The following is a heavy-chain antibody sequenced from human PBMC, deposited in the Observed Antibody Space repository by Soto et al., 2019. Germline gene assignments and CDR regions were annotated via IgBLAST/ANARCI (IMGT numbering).Heavy chain of an antibody. Sequence: PGGSLRLSCAASGLTFISYGMHWVRQAPGKGLEWVAVIWYDGSNKYYADSVKGRFTISRDNSKNTLYLQMNSLRAEDTAVYYCARGPFYMDVWGKGTTVTVSS. CDR3: ARGPFYMDV. CDR1: GLTFISYG. J-gene: IGHJ6*03. CDR2: IWYDGSNK. V-gene: IGHV3-33*01.